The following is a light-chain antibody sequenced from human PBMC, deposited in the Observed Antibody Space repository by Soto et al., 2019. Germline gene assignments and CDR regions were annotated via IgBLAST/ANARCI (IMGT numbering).Light chain of an antibody. Sequence: QSVLTQPPSASGTPGQRVTISCSGSSCKIGSNYVYWYQQLLGTAPKLLIYWNNQQPSGVPDRFSGPDAGTSASLAIRGLRSEDEADYYCAAWDDRLSGGVFGGGTKLTVL. V-gene: IGLV1-47*01. CDR3: AAWDDRLSGGV. CDR1: SCKIGSNY. CDR2: WNN. J-gene: IGLJ3*02.